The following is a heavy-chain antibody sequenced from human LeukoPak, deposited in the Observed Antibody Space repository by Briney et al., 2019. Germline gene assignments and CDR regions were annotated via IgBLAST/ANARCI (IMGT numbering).Heavy chain of an antibody. CDR1: GFTFDDYA. V-gene: IGHV3-9*03. CDR2: ISWNSGSI. CDR3: AKDSSDAFDI. J-gene: IGHJ3*02. Sequence: PGGSLRLSCAASGFTFDDYAMHWVRQAPGKGLEWVPGISWNSGSIGYADSVKGRFTISRDNAKNSLYLQMNSLRAEDMALYYCAKDSSDAFDIWGQGTMVTVSS.